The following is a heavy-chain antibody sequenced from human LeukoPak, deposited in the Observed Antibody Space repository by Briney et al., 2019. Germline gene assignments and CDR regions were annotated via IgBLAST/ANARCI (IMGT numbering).Heavy chain of an antibody. Sequence: PGGSLRLSCAASGFTFSSYAMSWVRQAPGKGLEWVSAISGSGGSTYYADSVKGRFTISRDNSKNTLYLQMNSLRAEDTAVYYCAKDYSSGWLPLTHNDYWGQGTLVTVSS. CDR3: AKDYSSGWLPLTHNDY. D-gene: IGHD6-19*01. CDR2: ISGSGGST. V-gene: IGHV3-23*01. J-gene: IGHJ4*02. CDR1: GFTFSSYA.